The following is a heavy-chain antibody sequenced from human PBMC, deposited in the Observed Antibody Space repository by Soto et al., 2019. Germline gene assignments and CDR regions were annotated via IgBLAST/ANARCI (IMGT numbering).Heavy chain of an antibody. D-gene: IGHD6-13*01. CDR1: GFSLTTSGVA. CDR3: AHRGPAATDDKEHPYYYYSLNV. Sequence: SGPTLVNPTQTLTLTCTFSGFSLTTSGVAVGWIRQPPGKALECLALIYWDDDKRYSPSLKSRLTITKDTSKNQVVLTMTNMDPVDTATYYCAHRGPAATDDKEHPYYYYSLNVWGQGTTVTVSS. V-gene: IGHV2-5*02. CDR2: IYWDDDK. J-gene: IGHJ6*02.